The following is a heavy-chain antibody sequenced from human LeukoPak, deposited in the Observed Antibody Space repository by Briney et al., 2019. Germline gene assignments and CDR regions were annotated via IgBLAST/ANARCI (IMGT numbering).Heavy chain of an antibody. CDR3: ARRQYSGYDFDF. D-gene: IGHD5-12*01. Sequence: GESLKISCKASGYIFTNYWIGWVRQMPGKGLEWMGIIYPRDSDTRYSPSFQGQVTVSADKSFSTAYLQWNTLEASDTDMYYCARRQYSGYDFDFWGQGTLVTVSS. J-gene: IGHJ4*02. CDR1: GYIFTNYW. CDR2: IYPRDSDT. V-gene: IGHV5-51*01.